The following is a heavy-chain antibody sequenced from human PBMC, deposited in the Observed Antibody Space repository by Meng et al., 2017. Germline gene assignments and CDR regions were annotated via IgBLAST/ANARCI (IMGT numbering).Heavy chain of an antibody. Sequence: GQLQTSGPGLVKPSGTLSLTWPVSGGSISSSNWVSWVRQPPGKGLEWIGEIYHSGSTNYNPSLKSRVTISVDKSKNQFSLKLSSVTAADTAVYYCARIGDWGSTRYFDYWGQGTLVTVSS. CDR1: GGSISSSNW. J-gene: IGHJ4*02. CDR3: ARIGDWGSTRYFDY. D-gene: IGHD7-27*01. V-gene: IGHV4-4*02. CDR2: IYHSGST.